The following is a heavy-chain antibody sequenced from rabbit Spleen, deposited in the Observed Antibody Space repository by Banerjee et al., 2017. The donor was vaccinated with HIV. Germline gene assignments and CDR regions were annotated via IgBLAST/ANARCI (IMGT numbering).Heavy chain of an antibody. D-gene: IGHD3-3*01. V-gene: IGHV1S40*01. CDR3: ARTAGNGDANRYFNL. CDR2: IYASNSGST. CDR1: GFSFSSSYW. Sequence: QSLEESGGDLVKPGASLTLTCTASGFSFSSSYWICWVRQAPGKGLEWIACIYASNSGSTWYASWAKGRFTISKTSSTTVTLQMTSLTAADTATYFCARTAGNGDANRYFNLWGPGTLVTVS. J-gene: IGHJ4*01.